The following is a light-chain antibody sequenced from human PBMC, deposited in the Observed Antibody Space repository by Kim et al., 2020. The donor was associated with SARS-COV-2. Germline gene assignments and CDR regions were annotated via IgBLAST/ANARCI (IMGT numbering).Light chain of an antibody. Sequence: ASAGDRHTSTGPASQSSSASVAWYQQNPGRAPNLLFYRASALDSGVPSRFSGSGFGTEFTLTISSLQPDEFATYFCQQYHTYWTFGQGAKGDI. CDR3: QQYHTYWT. V-gene: IGKV1-5*03. CDR1: QSSSAS. J-gene: IGKJ1*01. CDR2: RAS.